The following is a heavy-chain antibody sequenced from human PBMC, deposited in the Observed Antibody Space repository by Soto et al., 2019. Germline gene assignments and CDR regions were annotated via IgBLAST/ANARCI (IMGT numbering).Heavy chain of an antibody. Sequence: SETLSLNCTVSGGSISSYYWSWLRQPPGKGLEWIGYIYYSGSTNYNPSLKSRVNISVDTSKNQFSLKLSSVTAADTAVYYCARSATYYDFWSGYMLGWGYFDYWGQGTLVTVS. D-gene: IGHD3-3*01. V-gene: IGHV4-59*01. CDR3: ARSATYYDFWSGYMLGWGYFDY. J-gene: IGHJ4*02. CDR2: IYYSGST. CDR1: GGSISSYY.